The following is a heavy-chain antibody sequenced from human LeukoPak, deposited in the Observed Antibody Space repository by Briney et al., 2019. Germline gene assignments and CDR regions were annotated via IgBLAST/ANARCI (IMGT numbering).Heavy chain of an antibody. CDR3: ARGGYSGYDSVYYMDV. V-gene: IGHV4-59*01. CDR2: IYYSGST. CDR1: GGSISSYY. J-gene: IGHJ6*03. D-gene: IGHD5-12*01. Sequence: PSETLSLTCTVSGGSISSYYWSWIRQPPGKGLEWIGYIYYSGSTNYNPSLKSRVTISVDTSENQFSLKLSSVTAADTAVYYCARGGYSGYDSVYYMDVWGKGTTVTVSS.